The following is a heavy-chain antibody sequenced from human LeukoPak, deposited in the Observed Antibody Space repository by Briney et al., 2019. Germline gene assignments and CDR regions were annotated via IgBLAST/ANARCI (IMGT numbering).Heavy chain of an antibody. Sequence: GESLKISCKGSGYSFTSYWIGWVRQMPGKGLEWMGIIYPGDSDTRYSPSFQGQVTISADKSISTAYLQWSSLKASDTAMYYCARHEDSPDIVATMLDYWGQGTLVTVSS. J-gene: IGHJ4*02. V-gene: IGHV5-51*01. CDR2: IYPGDSDT. D-gene: IGHD5-12*01. CDR3: ARHEDSPDIVATMLDY. CDR1: GYSFTSYW.